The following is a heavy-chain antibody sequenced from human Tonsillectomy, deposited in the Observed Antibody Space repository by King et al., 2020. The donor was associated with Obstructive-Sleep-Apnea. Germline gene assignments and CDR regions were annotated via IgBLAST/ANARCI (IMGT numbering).Heavy chain of an antibody. J-gene: IGHJ4*02. CDR3: ARLDYYEQVYFDY. Sequence: QLQESGPGLVKPSETLSLTCTVSGGSISGSSYYWGWIRQPPGKGLEWIGSIYYSGSTYYDPSLKSRVTISLDTSKNQFSLKLSSVTAADTAVYYCARLDYYEQVYFDYWGQGTLVTVSS. CDR2: IYYSGST. V-gene: IGHV4-39*07. CDR1: GGSISGSSYY. D-gene: IGHD3-22*01.